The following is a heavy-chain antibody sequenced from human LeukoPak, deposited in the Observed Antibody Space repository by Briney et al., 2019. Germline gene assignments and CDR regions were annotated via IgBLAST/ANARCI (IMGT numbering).Heavy chain of an antibody. CDR1: GDSISSGGHY. V-gene: IGHV4-31*03. CDR3: ARGGQWLAPGPDH. J-gene: IGHJ4*02. D-gene: IGHD6-19*01. CDR2: MYYSGNT. Sequence: SQTLSLTCTVSGDSISSGGHYWSWIRQHPGKGLEWIGYMYYSGNTYYNPSLKSRVTISVDTSKNQFSLRLSSVTAADTAVYYCARGGQWLAPGPDHWGQGTLVTVSS.